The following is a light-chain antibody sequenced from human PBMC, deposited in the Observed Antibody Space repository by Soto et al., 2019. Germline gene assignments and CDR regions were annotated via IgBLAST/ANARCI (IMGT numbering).Light chain of an antibody. Sequence: QSVLTQPPSVSAAPGQKVTISCSGSSSNIGNNYVSWYQQLPGTAPKLLIYDNNKQPSGIPDRFSGSKSATSATLGITGLQTGDEADYYCGTWDSSLSAVVFGGGTQLTVL. CDR2: DNN. CDR1: SSNIGNNY. J-gene: IGLJ2*01. V-gene: IGLV1-51*01. CDR3: GTWDSSLSAVV.